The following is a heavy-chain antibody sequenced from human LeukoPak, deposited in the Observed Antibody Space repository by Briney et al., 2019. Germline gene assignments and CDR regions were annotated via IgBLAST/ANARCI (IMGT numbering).Heavy chain of an antibody. V-gene: IGHV3-48*03. J-gene: IGHJ1*01. Sequence: PGGSLRLSCAASGFTFSSYEMNWVRQAPGKGLEWVSYISSSGSTIYYADSVKGRFTISRDNAKNSLYLQMNSLRAVDTAVYYCARGGTLEYFQHWGQGTLATVSS. CDR1: GFTFSSYE. CDR3: ARGGTLEYFQH. CDR2: ISSSGSTI.